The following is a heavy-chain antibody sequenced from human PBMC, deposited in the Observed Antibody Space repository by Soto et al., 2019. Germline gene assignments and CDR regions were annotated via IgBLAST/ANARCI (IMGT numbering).Heavy chain of an antibody. D-gene: IGHD3-3*01. CDR1: GFTFSSYA. CDR2: ISYDGSNK. Sequence: GGPLRLSCAASGFTFSSYAMHWVRQAPGKGLEWVAVISYDGSNKYYADSVKGRFTISRDNSKNTLYLQMNSLRAEDTAVYYCARELSFWSGYYDGGMDVWGQGTTVTVSS. CDR3: ARELSFWSGYYDGGMDV. J-gene: IGHJ6*02. V-gene: IGHV3-30-3*01.